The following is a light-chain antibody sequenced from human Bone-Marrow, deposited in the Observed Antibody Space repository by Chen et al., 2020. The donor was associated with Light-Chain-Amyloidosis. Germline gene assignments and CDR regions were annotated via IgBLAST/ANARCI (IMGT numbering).Light chain of an antibody. CDR3: SSYTASSFYV. Sequence: QSALPQPASVSGSPGQTITTSCTGTSPYVGCYNYVSWYQQHQGKAPKLMINDVSTRPSGVYSRFSGSKSGNTASLTISGLQAEDEADYYCSSYTASSFYVFGTATTVTVL. V-gene: IGLV2-14*03. J-gene: IGLJ1*01. CDR2: DVS. CDR1: SPYVGCYNY.